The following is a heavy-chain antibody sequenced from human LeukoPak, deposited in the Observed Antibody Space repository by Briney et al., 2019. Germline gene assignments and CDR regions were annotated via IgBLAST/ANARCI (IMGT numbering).Heavy chain of an antibody. CDR3: ARDWNQAYFQH. V-gene: IGHV1-18*01. CDR1: GYTFTSYG. D-gene: IGHD1-1*01. CDR2: ISAYDGNT. Sequence: GASVKVSCKASGYTFTSYGISWVRQAPGQGLEWMGWISAYDGNTNYAQKHQGRVTMTTDTSTSTAYMELRSLRSDDTAVYYCARDWNQAYFQHWGQGTLVTVSS. J-gene: IGHJ1*01.